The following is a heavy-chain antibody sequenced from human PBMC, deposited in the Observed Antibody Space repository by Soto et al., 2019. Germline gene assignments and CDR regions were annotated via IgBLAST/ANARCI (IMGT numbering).Heavy chain of an antibody. CDR1: GYTFTSYG. D-gene: IGHD3-10*01. CDR2: ISAYNGNT. V-gene: IGHV1-18*01. J-gene: IGHJ5*02. Sequence: ASVKVSCKASGYTFTSYGISWVRQAPGQGLEWMGWISAYNGNTNYAQKLQGRVTMTTDTSTSTAYMELRSLRSDDTAVYYCAIVLRITMVRGARTNWFDPWGQGTLVTVSS. CDR3: AIVLRITMVRGARTNWFDP.